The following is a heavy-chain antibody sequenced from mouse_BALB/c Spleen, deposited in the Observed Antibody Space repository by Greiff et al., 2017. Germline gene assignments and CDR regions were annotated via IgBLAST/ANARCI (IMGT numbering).Heavy chain of an antibody. Sequence: EVHLVESGGGLVKPGGSLKLSCAASGFTFSSYTMSWVRQTPEKRLEWVATISSGGSYTYYPDSVKGRFTISRDNARNILYLQMSSLRSEDTAMYYCAKVYDGYFYFDYWGQGTTLTVSS. CDR2: ISSGGSYT. CDR1: GFTFSSYT. CDR3: AKVYDGYFYFDY. V-gene: IGHV5-9-3*01. J-gene: IGHJ2*01. D-gene: IGHD2-3*01.